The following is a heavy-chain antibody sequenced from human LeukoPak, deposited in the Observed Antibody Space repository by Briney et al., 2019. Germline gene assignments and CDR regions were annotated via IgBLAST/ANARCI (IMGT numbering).Heavy chain of an antibody. CDR2: IYHSGST. D-gene: IGHD6-6*01. Sequence: SETLSLACAVSGYSISSGYYWGWIRQPPGKGLEWIGSIYHSGSTYYNPSLKIRVTISVDTSKNQFSLKLSSMTAADTAVYYCARQSDSSSFFYWGQGTLVTVSS. CDR1: GYSISSGYY. V-gene: IGHV4-38-2*01. CDR3: ARQSDSSSFFY. J-gene: IGHJ4*02.